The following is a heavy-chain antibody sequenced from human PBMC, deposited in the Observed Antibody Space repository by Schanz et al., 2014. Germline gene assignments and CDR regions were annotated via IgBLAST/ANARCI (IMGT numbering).Heavy chain of an antibody. CDR3: STDLTAVDYDAIGL. CDR1: GFTFSTTW. CDR2: IKSKVDGGTT. Sequence: EVQLVESGGGLIKPGGSLRLSCLASGFTFSTTWMNWVRQAPGKGLEWVGRIKSKVDGGTTDNAAPVQGRFTISRDDSKNTLHLQMNSLKTEDTAVHYCSTDLTAVDYDAIGLWGQGTMVTVSS. J-gene: IGHJ3*01. V-gene: IGHV3-15*01. D-gene: IGHD4-17*01.